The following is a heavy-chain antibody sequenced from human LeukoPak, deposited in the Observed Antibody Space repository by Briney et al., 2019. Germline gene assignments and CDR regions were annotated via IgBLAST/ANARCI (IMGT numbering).Heavy chain of an antibody. V-gene: IGHV3-30-3*01. CDR2: ISYDGSNK. Sequence: PGKSLRLSCAASGFTFSGYPIHWVRQAPGKGLEWVAVISYDGSNKYYADSVKGRFTISRDNSKNTLYLQMNSLRAEDTAVYYCARDLGYCSGGSCYLEGMDVWGQGTTVTVSS. D-gene: IGHD2-15*01. CDR3: ARDLGYCSGGSCYLEGMDV. J-gene: IGHJ6*02. CDR1: GFTFSGYP.